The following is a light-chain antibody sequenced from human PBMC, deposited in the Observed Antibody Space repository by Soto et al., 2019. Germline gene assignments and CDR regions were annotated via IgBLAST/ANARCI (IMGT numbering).Light chain of an antibody. V-gene: IGKV1-5*03. J-gene: IGKJ1*01. CDR1: QSVSSR. CDR3: QHYNNYWT. CDR2: KAT. Sequence: DIQMTQSPSTLSASVGYRVTITCRASQSVSSRLSWYQQKPGKAPKVLIYKATSFESGVPSRFSSSASCTYFPLTISILQPDDCTTYYHQHYNNYWTFGQGNKVEIK.